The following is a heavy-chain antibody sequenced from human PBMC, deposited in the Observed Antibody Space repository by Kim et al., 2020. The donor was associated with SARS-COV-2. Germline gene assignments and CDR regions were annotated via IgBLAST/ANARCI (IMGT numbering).Heavy chain of an antibody. Sequence: VKGRFTISRDNSKNTLYLQMNSLRAEDTAVYYCAKVVSGIVGATTYFDYWGQGTLVTVSS. CDR3: AKVVSGIVGATTYFDY. J-gene: IGHJ4*02. V-gene: IGHV3-23*01. D-gene: IGHD1-26*01.